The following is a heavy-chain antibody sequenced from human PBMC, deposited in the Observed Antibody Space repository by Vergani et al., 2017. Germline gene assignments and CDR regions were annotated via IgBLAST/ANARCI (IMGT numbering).Heavy chain of an antibody. CDR2: ISAYNGNT. CDR3: AGDWEIAVAGDYYYYGMDV. CDR1: GYTFTSYG. V-gene: IGHV1-18*01. Sequence: QVQLVQSGAEVKKPGASVKVSCKASGYTFTSYGISWVRQAPGQGLEWMGWISAYNGNTNYAQKLQGRVTMTTDTSTSTAYMELRSLRSDDTAVYYCAGDWEIAVAGDYYYYGMDVWGQGTTVTVSS. D-gene: IGHD6-19*01. J-gene: IGHJ6*02.